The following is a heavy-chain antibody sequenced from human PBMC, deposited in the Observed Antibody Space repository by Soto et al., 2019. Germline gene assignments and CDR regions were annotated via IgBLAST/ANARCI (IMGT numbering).Heavy chain of an antibody. CDR1: GYTFTSYA. D-gene: IGHD1-26*01. V-gene: IGHV1-3*01. J-gene: IGHJ4*02. Sequence: QVQLVQSGAEVKKPGASVKVSCKASGYTFTSYAMHWVRQAPGQRLEWMGWINAGNGNTKYSQKFQGRVTITRDTSARTPYMELSRLRSEDTAVNYCARDVGATGDWCQGPLVSVSS. CDR2: INAGNGNT. CDR3: ARDVGATGD.